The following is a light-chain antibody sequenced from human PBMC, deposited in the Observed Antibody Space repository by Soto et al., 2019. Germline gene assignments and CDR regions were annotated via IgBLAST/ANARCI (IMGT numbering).Light chain of an antibody. J-gene: IGLJ3*02. V-gene: IGLV2-11*01. Sequence: QSALTQPRSLSGSPGQSVTISCTGTSSDVGNDNYVSWYQHHPVKAPKVMIYDVNKWPSGVPDRFSGSKSGNTASLTISGLQAEDEADYYCCSYAGSYTWVFGGGTKLTVL. CDR3: CSYAGSYTWV. CDR2: DVN. CDR1: SSDVGNDNY.